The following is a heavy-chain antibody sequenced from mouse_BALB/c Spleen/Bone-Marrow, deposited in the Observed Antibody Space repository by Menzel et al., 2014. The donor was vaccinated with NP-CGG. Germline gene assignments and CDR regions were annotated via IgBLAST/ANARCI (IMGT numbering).Heavy chain of an antibody. Sequence: EVMLVESGGGLVQPGGSRKLSCAASGFTFSDYGMAWVRQAPGKGPEWVAFISNLAYSIYYADTVTGRFTISRENAKSTLYLEMSSLRSEDTAMYYCARDRGRYRYFDVWGAGTTVTVSS. CDR1: GFTFSDYG. CDR3: ARDRGRYRYFDV. V-gene: IGHV5-15*02. J-gene: IGHJ1*01. D-gene: IGHD3-1*01. CDR2: ISNLAYSI.